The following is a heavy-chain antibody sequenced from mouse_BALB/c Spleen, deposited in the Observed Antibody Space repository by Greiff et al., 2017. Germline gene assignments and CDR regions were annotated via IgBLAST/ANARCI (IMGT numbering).Heavy chain of an antibody. Sequence: DVQLVESGGGLVKPGGSLKLSCAASGFTFSSYAMSWVRQTPEKRLEWVATISSGGSYTYYPDSVKGRFTISRDNAKNTLYLQMSSLRSEDTAMYYCARQGYYYGSSYLYAMDYWGQGTSVTVSS. V-gene: IGHV5-9-3*01. CDR3: ARQGYYYGSSYLYAMDY. D-gene: IGHD1-1*01. J-gene: IGHJ4*01. CDR2: ISSGGSYT. CDR1: GFTFSSYA.